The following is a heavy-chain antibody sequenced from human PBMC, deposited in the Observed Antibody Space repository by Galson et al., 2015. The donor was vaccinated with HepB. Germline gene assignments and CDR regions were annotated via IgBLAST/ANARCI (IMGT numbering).Heavy chain of an antibody. CDR1: GFSYSNYS. Sequence: SLRLSCAASGFSYSNYSMKWVRQAPGKGLEWVSYISSSSTTIYYADSVKGRFTISRDNAKNSLYLQMNSLRDEDTALYYCATSGSHKNQPNDYWGQGTLVTVSS. J-gene: IGHJ4*02. CDR2: ISSSSTTI. V-gene: IGHV3-48*02. CDR3: ATSGSHKNQPNDY. D-gene: IGHD1-26*01.